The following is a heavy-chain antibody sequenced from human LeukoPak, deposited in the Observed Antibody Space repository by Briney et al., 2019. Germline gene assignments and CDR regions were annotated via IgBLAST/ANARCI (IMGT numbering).Heavy chain of an antibody. V-gene: IGHV3-74*01. Sequence: GGSLRLSCAASGFTFSNYWIHWGRQAPGGGVVWVSRIKSDVGGTGYTASVKGRFTISRDNAKHTLYLQMDSLSAEDTAMYYCARDMSVARPVCFDYWGQGTLVTVSS. D-gene: IGHD6-19*01. CDR3: ARDMSVARPVCFDY. CDR2: IKSDVGGT. CDR1: GFTFSNYW. J-gene: IGHJ4*02.